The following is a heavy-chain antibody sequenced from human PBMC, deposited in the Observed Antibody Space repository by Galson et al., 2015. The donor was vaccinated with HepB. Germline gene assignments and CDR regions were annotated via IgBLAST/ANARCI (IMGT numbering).Heavy chain of an antibody. V-gene: IGHV3-30*04. CDR3: ARDRTMAVAGTHQDY. CDR1: GFTFSSYA. Sequence: SLRLSCAASGFTFSSYAIHWVRQAPGKGLEWVAAISYDGNFKYYADSVKGRFTISRDNSKNTLFLQMDSLRAEDTAVYYCARDRTMAVAGTHQDYWGQGALVTASS. CDR2: ISYDGNFK. J-gene: IGHJ4*02. D-gene: IGHD6-19*01.